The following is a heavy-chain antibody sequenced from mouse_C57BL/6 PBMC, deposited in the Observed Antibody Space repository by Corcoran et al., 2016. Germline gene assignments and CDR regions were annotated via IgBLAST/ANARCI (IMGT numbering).Heavy chain of an antibody. V-gene: IGHV1-66*01. CDR3: AKIGGYGSSYGWFAY. Sequence: QVQLQQSGPELVKPGASVKISCKASGYSFTSYYIHWVKQRPGQGLEWIGWIYPGSGNTKYNEKFKGKATLTADTSSSTAYMQLSSLTSEDSAVYYCAKIGGYGSSYGWFAYWCQGTLVTVSA. D-gene: IGHD1-1*01. CDR1: GYSFTSYY. J-gene: IGHJ3*01. CDR2: IYPGSGNT.